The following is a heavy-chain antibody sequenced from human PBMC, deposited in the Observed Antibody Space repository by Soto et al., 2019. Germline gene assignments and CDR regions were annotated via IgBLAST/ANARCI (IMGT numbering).Heavy chain of an antibody. CDR1: GFTFSSYA. Sequence: QVQLVESGGGVVQPGRSLRLSCAASGFTFSSYAMHWVRQAPGKGLEWVAVISYDGSNKYYADSVKGRFTISRDNSKNTLYPQMNSLRAEDTAVYYCARDLTPYSTQLISGTDVWCQGTTLTVSS. CDR3: ARDLTPYSTQLISGTDV. D-gene: IGHD4-4*01. V-gene: IGHV3-30-3*01. J-gene: IGHJ6*02. CDR2: ISYDGSNK.